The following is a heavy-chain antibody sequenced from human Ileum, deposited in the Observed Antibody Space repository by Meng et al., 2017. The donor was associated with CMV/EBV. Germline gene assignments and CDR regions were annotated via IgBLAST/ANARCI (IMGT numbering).Heavy chain of an antibody. V-gene: IGHV4-39*07. CDR3: ARGPRFLEWPGSYFDY. Sequence: GSLRLSCTVSGDSISSSSYYYDWIRQPPGKGLEWIGSIYYSGSTFYNPSLESRVTMSLDTSKNQFSLKLSSVTAADTAVYYCARGPRFLEWPGSYFDYWGQGSQVTVSS. CDR1: GDSISSSSYY. CDR2: IYYSGST. J-gene: IGHJ4*01. D-gene: IGHD3-3*01.